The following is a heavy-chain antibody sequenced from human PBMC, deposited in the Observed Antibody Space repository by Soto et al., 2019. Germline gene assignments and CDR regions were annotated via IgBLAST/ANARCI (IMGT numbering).Heavy chain of an antibody. V-gene: IGHV3-23*01. CDR3: AKDHTVVIRDAFDI. CDR2: ISDSGTGT. Sequence: EVQILESGGGLVQPGGSLRLSCAASGFTFSSYAMYWVRQAPGKGLAWVSGISDSGTGTYYADSVKGRFTISRDTSKNTVYLQMNSLRAEDTAVYYCAKDHTVVIRDAFDIWGQGTRVNVSS. CDR1: GFTFSSYA. J-gene: IGHJ3*02. D-gene: IGHD3-22*01.